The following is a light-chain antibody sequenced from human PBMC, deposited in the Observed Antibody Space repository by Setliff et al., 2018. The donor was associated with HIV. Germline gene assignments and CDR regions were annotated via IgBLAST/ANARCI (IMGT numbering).Light chain of an antibody. V-gene: IGLV2-14*03. CDR2: DVS. CDR1: SSDVGGYNY. CDR3: SSYTSSSPPYV. Sequence: QSVLTQPASVSGSPGQSITISCAETSSDVGGYNYVSWYQQHPGKAPKLMISDVSNRPSGVSNRFSGSKSGNTASLTISGLQAEDEADYYCSSYTSSSPPYVFGTGTKVTVL. J-gene: IGLJ1*01.